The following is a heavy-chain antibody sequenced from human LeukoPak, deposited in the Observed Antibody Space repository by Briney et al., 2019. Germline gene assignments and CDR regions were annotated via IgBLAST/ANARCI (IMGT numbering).Heavy chain of an antibody. J-gene: IGHJ4*02. CDR2: INPNSGGT. Sequence: ASVKVSCKASGYTFSNHGMNWVRQAPGQGLEWVGWINPNSGGTNYAQKFQGRVTMTRDTSIGTAYMELSRLRSDDTAVYYCARDLKTKRIAATAVSYWGQGTLVTVSS. V-gene: IGHV1-2*02. CDR3: ARDLKTKRIAATAVSY. CDR1: GYTFSNHG. D-gene: IGHD6-13*01.